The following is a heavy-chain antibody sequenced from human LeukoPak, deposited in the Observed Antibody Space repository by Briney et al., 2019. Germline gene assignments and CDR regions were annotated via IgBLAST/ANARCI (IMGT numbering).Heavy chain of an antibody. Sequence: GGSLRLSCAASGFTFSSYEMNWVRQAPGKGLEWVSVIYSGGSTYYADSVKGRFTISRDNSKNTLYLQMNSLRAEDTAVYYCASLYYYDSGGRDYWGQGTLVTVSS. J-gene: IGHJ4*02. CDR2: IYSGGST. V-gene: IGHV3-66*01. D-gene: IGHD3-22*01. CDR1: GFTFSSYE. CDR3: ASLYYYDSGGRDY.